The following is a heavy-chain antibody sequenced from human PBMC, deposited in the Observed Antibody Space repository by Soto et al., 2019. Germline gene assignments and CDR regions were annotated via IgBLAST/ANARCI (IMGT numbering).Heavy chain of an antibody. J-gene: IGHJ3*02. Sequence: QVQLVESGGGVVQPGRSLRLSCAASGFTFSSYGMHWVRQAPGKGLEWVAVIWYDGSNKYYADSVKGRFTISRDNSKNTLYLQMNSLRAEDTAVYYCARLDKPGAFDIWGQGTMVTVSS. CDR3: ARLDKPGAFDI. CDR2: IWYDGSNK. V-gene: IGHV3-33*01. CDR1: GFTFSSYG. D-gene: IGHD3-22*01.